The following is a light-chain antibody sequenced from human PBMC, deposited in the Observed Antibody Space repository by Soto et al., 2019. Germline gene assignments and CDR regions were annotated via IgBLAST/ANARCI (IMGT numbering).Light chain of an antibody. CDR2: GAS. CDR1: QSVSSSY. Sequence: EIVLTQSPGTLSLSPGERATLSCRASQSVSSSYLAWYQQKPGQAPRLLIYGASSRATGIPDRFSGSGSGTDFTLTIRRLEPEDFAVYYCQQYGSSPIPFGQGTRLEIK. V-gene: IGKV3-20*01. CDR3: QQYGSSPIP. J-gene: IGKJ5*01.